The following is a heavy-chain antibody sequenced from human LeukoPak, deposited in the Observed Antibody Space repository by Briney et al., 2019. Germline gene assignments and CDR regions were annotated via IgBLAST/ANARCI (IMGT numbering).Heavy chain of an antibody. V-gene: IGHV3-21*01. J-gene: IGHJ4*02. CDR3: AKHCSSTSCIDY. CDR1: GFTFSSYS. D-gene: IGHD2-2*01. Sequence: GGSLRLSCAASGFTFSSYSMNWVRQAPGKGLEWVSSISSSSSYIYYADSVKGRFTISRDNAKNSLYLQMNSLRAEDTAVYYCAKHCSSTSCIDYWGQGTLVTVSS. CDR2: ISSSSSYI.